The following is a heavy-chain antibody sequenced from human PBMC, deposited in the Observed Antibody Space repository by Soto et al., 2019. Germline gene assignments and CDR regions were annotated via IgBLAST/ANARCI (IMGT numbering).Heavy chain of an antibody. V-gene: IGHV4-59*11. J-gene: IGHJ4*02. Sequence: SESLSLTCSFACDSWRILYWGWISQPPESLLEWLVHIFYSGDTSSYNPSLKSRVSMSVDTSKNQFSLKLRSVSADDTAVYFCARVSYFRGFDWLFAFDSWGQGALVTVSS. D-gene: IGHD3-9*01. CDR3: ARVSYFRGFDWLFAFDS. CDR1: CDSWRILY. CDR2: IFYSGDT.